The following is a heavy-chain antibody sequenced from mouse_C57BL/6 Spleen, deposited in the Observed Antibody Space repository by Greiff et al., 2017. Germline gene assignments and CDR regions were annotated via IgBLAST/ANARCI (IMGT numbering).Heavy chain of an antibody. CDR3: ARGITTVGGYFDY. CDR2: IYPGDGDT. D-gene: IGHD1-1*01. Sequence: QVQLQQSGAELVKPGASVKISCKASGYAFSSYWMNWVKQRPGKGLEWIGQIYPGDGDTNYNGKFKGKATLTADKSSSTAYMQLSSLTSEDSAVYFSARGITTVGGYFDYWGQGTTLTVSS. CDR1: GYAFSSYW. J-gene: IGHJ2*01. V-gene: IGHV1-80*01.